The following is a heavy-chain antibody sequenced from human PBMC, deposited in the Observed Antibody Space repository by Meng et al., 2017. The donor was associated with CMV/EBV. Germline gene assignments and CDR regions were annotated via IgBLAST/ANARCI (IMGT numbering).Heavy chain of an antibody. V-gene: IGHV1-2*02. D-gene: IGHD1-7*01. CDR1: GYSFSCYY. Sequence: CKASGYSFSCYYMHWVRQAPGQGLEWMGWINPNSGGTNFAQKFQGRVTMTRDTSISTAYMELSRLRSDDTAVYYCARVLRQTSDFDDWGQGTLVTVSS. J-gene: IGHJ4*02. CDR3: ARVLRQTSDFDD. CDR2: INPNSGGT.